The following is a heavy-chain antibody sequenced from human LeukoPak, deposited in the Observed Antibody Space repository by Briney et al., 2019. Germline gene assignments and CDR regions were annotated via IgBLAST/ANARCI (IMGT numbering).Heavy chain of an antibody. J-gene: IGHJ6*03. CDR3: AREMIIVGATTWYYYYMDV. V-gene: IGHV1-24*01. CDR1: GYTLTELS. CDR2: FDPDDGEA. Sequence: ASVKVSCKVSGYTLTELSMHWVRQAPGKGLEWMGGFDPDDGEALYAQQFQGRVSMTEDTSAGTVYMELSSLRSEDTAVYYCAREMIIVGATTWYYYYMDVWGKGTTVTVSS. D-gene: IGHD1-26*01.